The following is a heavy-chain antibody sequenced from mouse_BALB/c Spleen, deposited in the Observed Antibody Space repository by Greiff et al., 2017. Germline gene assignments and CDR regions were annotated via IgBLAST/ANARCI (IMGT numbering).Heavy chain of an antibody. Sequence: EVKLMESGPGLVKPSQSLSLTCTVTGYSITSDYAWNWIRQFPGNKLEWMGYISYSGSTSYNPSLKSRISITRDTSKNQFFLQLNSVTTEDTATYYCARRGDPYYFDYWGQGTTPTVSS. CDR3: ARRGDPYYFDY. CDR2: ISYSGST. J-gene: IGHJ2*01. D-gene: IGHD2-13*01. V-gene: IGHV3-2*02. CDR1: GYSITSDYA.